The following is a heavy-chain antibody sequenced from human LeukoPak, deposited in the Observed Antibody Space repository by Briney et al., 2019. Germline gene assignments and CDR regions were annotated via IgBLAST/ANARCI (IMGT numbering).Heavy chain of an antibody. V-gene: IGHV1-18*01. Sequence: GASVKVSCKASGYTFTSYGISWVRQAPGQGLEWMGWISAYNGNTNYAQKLQGRVTMTTDTSTSTAYMELRSLRSDDTAVYYCARGSNVLRFLEWLSNSDYWGQGTLVPVSS. CDR3: ARGSNVLRFLEWLSNSDY. CDR2: ISAYNGNT. CDR1: GYTFTSYG. D-gene: IGHD3-3*01. J-gene: IGHJ4*02.